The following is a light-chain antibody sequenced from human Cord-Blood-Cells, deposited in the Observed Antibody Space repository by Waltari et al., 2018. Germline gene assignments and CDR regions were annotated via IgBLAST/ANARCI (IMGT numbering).Light chain of an antibody. CDR1: SSNIGSNT. Sequence: QSVLTQPPSASGTPGQRVTISCSGSSSNIGSNTVNWYQQLPGTAPKLLIYSNKRRPSGVPDRFSGSKSGTSASLAISGLQSEDEADYYCAAWDDSLNGNWVFGGGTKLTVL. CDR2: SNK. V-gene: IGLV1-44*01. CDR3: AAWDDSLNGNWV. J-gene: IGLJ3*02.